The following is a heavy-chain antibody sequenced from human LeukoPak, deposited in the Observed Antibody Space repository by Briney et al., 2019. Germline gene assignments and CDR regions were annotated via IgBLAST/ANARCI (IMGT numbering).Heavy chain of an antibody. CDR3: ARDLVAFYYYYGMDV. V-gene: IGHV4-34*01. CDR2: INHSGST. Sequence: SQTLSLTCAVYGGSFSGYYWSWIRQPPGKGLEWIGEINHSGSTNYNPSLKSRVTISGDTSKNQFSLKLSSVTAADTAVYYCARDLVAFYYYYGMDVWGQGTTVTVSS. D-gene: IGHD5-12*01. CDR1: GGSFSGYY. J-gene: IGHJ6*02.